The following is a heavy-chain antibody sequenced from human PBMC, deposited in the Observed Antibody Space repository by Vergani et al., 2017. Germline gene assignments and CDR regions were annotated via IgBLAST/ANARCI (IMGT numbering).Heavy chain of an antibody. CDR3: ARDRVGYSSSWYIEVGWYFDL. Sequence: QVQLQESGPGLVKPSETLSLTCTVSGGSISSYYWSWIRQPPGKGLEWIGYIYYRGSTNYNPSLKRRVTISVDTSKNQFSLKLSSVTAADTALYYCARDRVGYSSSWYIEVGWYFDLWGRGTLVTVSS. V-gene: IGHV4-59*01. D-gene: IGHD6-13*01. J-gene: IGHJ2*01. CDR1: GGSISSYY. CDR2: IYYRGST.